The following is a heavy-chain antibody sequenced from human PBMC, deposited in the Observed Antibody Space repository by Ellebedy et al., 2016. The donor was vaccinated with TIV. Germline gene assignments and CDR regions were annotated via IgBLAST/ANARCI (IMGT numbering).Heavy chain of an antibody. CDR1: GFTFSSYW. J-gene: IGHJ4*02. CDR3: ARLGVIAAAGVGDY. CDR2: INSDGSST. D-gene: IGHD6-13*01. Sequence: GESLKISCGASGFTFSSYWMHWVRQAPGKGLVWVSRINSDGSSTSYADSVKGRNTISRDNAKNTLYLQMNSLRAEDPAVYYCARLGVIAAAGVGDYWGLGTLVIVSS. V-gene: IGHV3-74*01.